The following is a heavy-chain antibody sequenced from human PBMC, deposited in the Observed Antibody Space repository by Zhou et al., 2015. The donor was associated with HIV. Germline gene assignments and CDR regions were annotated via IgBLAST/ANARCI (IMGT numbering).Heavy chain of an antibody. Sequence: QVQLVQSGAEVKKPGASVKVSCKASGYTFTSYAMHWVRQAPGQRLEWMGWINAGNGNTKYSQKFQGRVTITRDTSASTAYMELSSLRSEDTAVYYCASSIAVAGTIAHYYGMDVWGQGTTVTVSS. CDR1: GYTFTSYA. CDR3: ASSIAVAGTIAHYYGMDV. CDR2: INAGNGNT. D-gene: IGHD6-19*01. V-gene: IGHV1-3*01. J-gene: IGHJ6*02.